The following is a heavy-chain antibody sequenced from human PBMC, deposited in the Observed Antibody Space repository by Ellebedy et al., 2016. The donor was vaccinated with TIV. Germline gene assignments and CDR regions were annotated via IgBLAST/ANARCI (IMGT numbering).Heavy chain of an antibody. D-gene: IGHD6-13*01. J-gene: IGHJ4*02. Sequence: GESLKISCAASGFTFSSYGMNWVRQAPGKGLEWVGRVKTNNEGGTTDYGAPVRGRFIISRDDSKNTLYLQMNSLKTEDTAVYYCAKGSIVAAGWGQGTLVTVSS. CDR2: VKTNNEGGTT. V-gene: IGHV3-15*07. CDR3: AKGSIVAAG. CDR1: GFTFSSYG.